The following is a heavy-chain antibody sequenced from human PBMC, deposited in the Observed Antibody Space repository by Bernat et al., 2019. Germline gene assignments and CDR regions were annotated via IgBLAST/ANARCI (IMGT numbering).Heavy chain of an antibody. J-gene: IGHJ3*02. D-gene: IGHD3-9*01. V-gene: IGHV4-31*03. CDR2: IYYSGST. CDR1: GGSISSGGYY. CDR3: AREGGDILTPFDI. Sequence: QVQLQESGPGLVKPSQTLSLTCTVYGGSISSGGYYWSRIRQHPGKGLEWIGYIYYSGSTYYNPSLKSRVTISVDTSKNPFSLKLSSVTAADTAVYYCAREGGDILTPFDIWGQGTMVTVSS.